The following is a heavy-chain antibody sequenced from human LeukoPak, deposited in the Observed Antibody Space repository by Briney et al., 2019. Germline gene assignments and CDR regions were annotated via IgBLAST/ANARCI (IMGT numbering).Heavy chain of an antibody. J-gene: IGHJ6*02. CDR2: IIPMFGTA. CDR1: GGTFSSYA. D-gene: IGHD2-2*01. Sequence: SVKVSCKASGGTFSSYAISWVRQAPGQGLEWMGGIIPMFGTANYAQKFQGRVTITADESTSTAYMELSSLRSEDTAVYYCASWRVYCSSTSCYEHYYYGMDVWGQGTTVTVSS. V-gene: IGHV1-69*13. CDR3: ASWRVYCSSTSCYEHYYYGMDV.